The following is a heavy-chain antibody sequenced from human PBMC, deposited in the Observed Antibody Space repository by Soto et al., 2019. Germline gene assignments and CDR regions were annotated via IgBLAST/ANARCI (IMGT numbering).Heavy chain of an antibody. J-gene: IGHJ4*02. V-gene: IGHV4-34*01. CDR2: INHSGST. CDR3: AGGRRWLPTSHFDY. Sequence: SETLSLTCAVYGGSFSGYYWSWIRQPPGKGLEWIGEINHSGSTNYNPSLKSRVTISVDTSKNQFSLKLSSVTAADTAVYYCAGGRRWLPTSHFDYCAQVTLVSVSS. CDR1: GGSFSGYY. D-gene: IGHD5-12*01.